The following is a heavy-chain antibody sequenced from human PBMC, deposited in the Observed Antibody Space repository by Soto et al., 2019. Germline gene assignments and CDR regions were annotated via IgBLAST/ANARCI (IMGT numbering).Heavy chain of an antibody. J-gene: IGHJ4*02. CDR3: AIDGDSYGFLDY. Sequence: QVQLVQSGAEVKKPGASVKVSCKASGYTLITYGITWVRQAPGQGLEWMGRINTYNGNTNYVQKFQGRVTMTTDTSTSTAYMELRSLRSDDTAVYYCAIDGDSYGFLDYWGQGTLVTVSS. V-gene: IGHV1-18*01. CDR2: INTYNGNT. D-gene: IGHD5-18*01. CDR1: GYTLITYG.